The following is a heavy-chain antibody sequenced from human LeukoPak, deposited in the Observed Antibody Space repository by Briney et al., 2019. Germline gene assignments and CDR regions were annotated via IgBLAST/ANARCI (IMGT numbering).Heavy chain of an antibody. J-gene: IGHJ5*02. CDR2: FDPEDGET. V-gene: IGHV1-24*01. CDR1: GHTLTELS. CDR3: ATVMMVRGVIPLYNWFDP. D-gene: IGHD3-10*01. Sequence: GASVKVSCKVSGHTLTELSMHWVRQAPGKGLEWMGGFDPEDGETICAQKFQGRVTMTEDTSTDTAYMELSSLRSEDTAVYYCATVMMVRGVIPLYNWFDPWGQGTLVTVSS.